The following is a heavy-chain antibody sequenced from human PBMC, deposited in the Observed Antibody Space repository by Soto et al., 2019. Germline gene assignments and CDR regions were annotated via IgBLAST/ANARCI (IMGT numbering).Heavy chain of an antibody. D-gene: IGHD2-2*01. CDR3: ARSQGSSTSLEIYYYYYYGMDV. Sequence: QVQLVQSGAEVKKPGSSVKVSCKASGGTFSSYAISWVRQAPGQGLEWMGGIIPISGTATYTQKFQSRVTINADDSTSTAYVELSSLRSEDTAVYYCARSQGSSTSLEIYYYYYYGMDVWGQGTTVTVSS. V-gene: IGHV1-69*01. CDR1: GGTFSSYA. CDR2: IIPISGTA. J-gene: IGHJ6*02.